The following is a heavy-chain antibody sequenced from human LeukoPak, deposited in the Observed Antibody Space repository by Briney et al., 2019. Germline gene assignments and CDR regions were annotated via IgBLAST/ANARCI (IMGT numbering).Heavy chain of an antibody. Sequence: GRSLRLSCAASGFTFSSYAMHWVRQAPGKGLEWVAVISYDGSNKYYADSVKGRFTISRDNSKNTLYLQMNSLRAEDTAVYYCARDLTRDEWLHPYFDYWGQGTLVTVSS. CDR3: ARDLTRDEWLHPYFDY. J-gene: IGHJ4*02. D-gene: IGHD3-3*01. CDR1: GFTFSSYA. V-gene: IGHV3-30-3*01. CDR2: ISYDGSNK.